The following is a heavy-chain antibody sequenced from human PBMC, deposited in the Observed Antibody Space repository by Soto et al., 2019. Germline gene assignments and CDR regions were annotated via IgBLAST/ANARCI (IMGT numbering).Heavy chain of an antibody. Sequence: ASVKVSCKASGYTFTSYDINWVRQATGQGLEWMGWMNPNSGNTGYAQKFQGRVTMTRNTSISTAYMELSSLRSEDTAVYYCARDGTIAAAGTGVWDNGMDAWGQETTVTV. J-gene: IGHJ6*02. CDR1: GYTFTSYD. CDR3: ARDGTIAAAGTGVWDNGMDA. CDR2: MNPNSGNT. D-gene: IGHD6-13*01. V-gene: IGHV1-8*01.